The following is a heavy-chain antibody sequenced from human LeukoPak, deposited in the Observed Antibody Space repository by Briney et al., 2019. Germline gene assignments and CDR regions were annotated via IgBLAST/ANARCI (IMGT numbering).Heavy chain of an antibody. CDR1: GYSTNSGHY. J-gene: IGHJ4*02. CDR3: ARDRDGYNSGDFDY. V-gene: IGHV4-38-2*02. D-gene: IGHD5-24*01. Sequence: SETLSLTCAVSGYSTNSGHYWGWIRQPPGKGLEWIGSIYHSGNTHYNPSLKSRVTISVDTSKSQFSLKLSSVTAADTAVYYCARDRDGYNSGDFDYWGQGTLVTVSS. CDR2: IYHSGNT.